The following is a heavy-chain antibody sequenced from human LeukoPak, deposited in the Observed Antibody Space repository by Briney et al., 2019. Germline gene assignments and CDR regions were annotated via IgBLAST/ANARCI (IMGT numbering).Heavy chain of an antibody. Sequence: SQTLSLTCTVSGGSISSGSYYWSWIRQPAGKGLEWIGRIYTSGSTNYNPSLKSRVTVSVGTSKNQFSLKLSSVTAADTAVYYCARDLGYGNWFDPWGQGTLVTVSS. CDR1: GGSISSGSYY. D-gene: IGHD5-12*01. J-gene: IGHJ5*02. V-gene: IGHV4-61*02. CDR3: ARDLGYGNWFDP. CDR2: IYTSGST.